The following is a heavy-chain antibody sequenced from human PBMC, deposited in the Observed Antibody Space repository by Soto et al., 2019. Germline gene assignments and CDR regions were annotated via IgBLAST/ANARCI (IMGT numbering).Heavy chain of an antibody. CDR2: IYYSGST. J-gene: IGHJ6*02. CDR1: GGSVSSGSYY. V-gene: IGHV4-61*01. D-gene: IGHD3-3*01. Sequence: PSETLSLTCTVSGGSVSSGSYYWSWIRQPPGKGLEWIGYIYYSGSTNYNPSLKSRVTISVDTSKNQFSLKLSSVTAAGTAVYYCARGITIFGVVIKVGYYGMDVWGQGTTVTVSS. CDR3: ARGITIFGVVIKVGYYGMDV.